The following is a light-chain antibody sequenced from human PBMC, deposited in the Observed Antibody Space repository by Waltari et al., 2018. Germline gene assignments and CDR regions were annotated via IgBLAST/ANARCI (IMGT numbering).Light chain of an antibody. Sequence: QSALTQPASVSGSPGQSITISCTGTSGDVGGYNYVSWFQQHPGKVPKLLLSDVSNRPSWVSDRFAGSMSGNTASLTISGLQAEDEASYYCASYTNSDSEVFGGGTKVTVL. J-gene: IGLJ3*02. CDR2: DVS. CDR1: SGDVGGYNY. V-gene: IGLV2-14*01. CDR3: ASYTNSDSEV.